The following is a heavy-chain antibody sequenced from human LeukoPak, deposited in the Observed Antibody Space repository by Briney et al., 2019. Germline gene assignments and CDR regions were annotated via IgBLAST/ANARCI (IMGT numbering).Heavy chain of an antibody. D-gene: IGHD4-17*01. J-gene: IGHJ4*02. CDR2: ISYDGSNK. V-gene: IGHV3-30*04. CDR1: GFTFSSYA. CDR3: ARGPRQTTVTTIVY. Sequence: GRSLRLSCAASGFTFSSYAMHWVRQAPGKGLEWVAVISYDGSNKYYADSVKGRFTISRDNSKNTLYLQMNSLRAEDTAVYYCARGPRQTTVTTIVYWGQGTLVTVSS.